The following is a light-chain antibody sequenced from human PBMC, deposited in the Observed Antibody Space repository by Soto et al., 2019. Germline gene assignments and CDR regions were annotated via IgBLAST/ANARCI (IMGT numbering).Light chain of an antibody. V-gene: IGKV3-20*01. Sequence: PGERATLSCRASQSVSSSYLAWYQQKPGQAPRLLIYGPSNRATGIPDRFSGSGSATDFTLTISRLEPEDFAVYYCQQNDTSPLTFGGGTKVDIK. CDR3: QQNDTSPLT. CDR1: QSVSSSY. J-gene: IGKJ4*02. CDR2: GPS.